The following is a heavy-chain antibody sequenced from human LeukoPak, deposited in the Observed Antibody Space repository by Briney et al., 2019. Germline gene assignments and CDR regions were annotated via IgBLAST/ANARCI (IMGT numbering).Heavy chain of an antibody. CDR3: ARDGDFWSGYYKFDY. V-gene: IGHV3-33*01. CDR1: GFTFSSNG. J-gene: IGHJ4*02. Sequence: GGSLRLSCAASGFTFSSNGMHWVRQAPGKGLEWVAVIWYDGSNKYYADSVKGRFTISRDNSKNTLYLQMNSLRAEDTAVYYCARDGDFWSGYYKFDYWGQGTLVTVSS. CDR2: IWYDGSNK. D-gene: IGHD3-3*01.